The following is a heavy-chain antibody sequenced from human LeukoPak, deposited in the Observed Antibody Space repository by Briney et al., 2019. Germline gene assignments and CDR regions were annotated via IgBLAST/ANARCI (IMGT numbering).Heavy chain of an antibody. CDR1: GGSFSACY. CDR2: ISHSGIT. D-gene: IGHD3-22*01. V-gene: IGHV4-34*01. J-gene: IGHJ4*02. CDR3: ARRGVYYDSSGYHYYFDY. Sequence: PSETLSLTCAVYGGSFSACYWSWIRQPPGKGLEWIGEISHSGITNHNPSLKSQVTISADTSKNQFSLKLSSVTAADTAVYYCARRGVYYDSSGYHYYFDYWGQGTLVTVSS.